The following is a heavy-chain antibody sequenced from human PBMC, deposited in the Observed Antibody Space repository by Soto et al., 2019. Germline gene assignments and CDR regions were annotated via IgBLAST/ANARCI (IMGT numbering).Heavy chain of an antibody. Sequence: QLQLQQSGPGRVKPSETLSLTCTVSGGSISSSTYFWGWIRQPPGKGLQWIGSIYYSGSTYYKPSLTSRCSISVDMSKNKFSLKLSSVTAADTAVYYCATSNWFDPRGLGTLVTVSS. CDR1: GGSISSSTYF. J-gene: IGHJ5*02. V-gene: IGHV4-39*01. CDR3: ATSNWFDP. CDR2: IYYSGST.